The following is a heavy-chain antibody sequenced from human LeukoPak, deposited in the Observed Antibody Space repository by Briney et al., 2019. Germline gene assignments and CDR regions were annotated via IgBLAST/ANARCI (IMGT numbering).Heavy chain of an antibody. CDR1: GFTFSSYG. CDR2: ISYDGSNK. V-gene: IGHV3-30*18. CDR3: AKEALYCSSTSCYRSTRTYYFDQ. D-gene: IGHD2-2*02. Sequence: GGSLRLSCAASGFTFSSYGMHWVRQAPGKGLEWVAVISYDGSNKYYADSVKGRFTISRDNSKNTLYLQMNSLRTEDTAVYYCAKEALYCSSTSCYRSTRTYYFDQWGQGTLVTVSS. J-gene: IGHJ4*02.